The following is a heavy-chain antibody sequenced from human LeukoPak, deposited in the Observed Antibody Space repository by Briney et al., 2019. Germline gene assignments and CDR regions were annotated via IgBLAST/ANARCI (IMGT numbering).Heavy chain of an antibody. Sequence: PGGSLRLSCAASGFTFSSYAMRWVRQAPGKGLEWVSAISASDGRTWYADSVRGRFTISRDNFKNTLYVQINSLRAEDTAVYYCVRDKRFPDDVFDIWGQGTLVTVSS. J-gene: IGHJ3*02. V-gene: IGHV3-23*01. CDR2: ISASDGRT. CDR1: GFTFSSYA. CDR3: VRDKRFPDDVFDI. D-gene: IGHD3-10*01.